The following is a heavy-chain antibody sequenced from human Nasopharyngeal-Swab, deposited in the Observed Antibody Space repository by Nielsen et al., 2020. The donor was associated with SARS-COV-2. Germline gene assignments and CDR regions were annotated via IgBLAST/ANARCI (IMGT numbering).Heavy chain of an antibody. J-gene: IGHJ5*02. D-gene: IGHD6-19*01. Sequence: PGNGLAWVGYIYYSGSTNYNPSLKSRVTISVDTSKNQFSLKLSSVTAADTAVYYCAKGYSSGWWGGATADWFDPWGQGTLVTVSS. CDR2: IYYSGST. V-gene: IGHV4-59*13. CDR3: AKGYSSGWWGGATADWFDP.